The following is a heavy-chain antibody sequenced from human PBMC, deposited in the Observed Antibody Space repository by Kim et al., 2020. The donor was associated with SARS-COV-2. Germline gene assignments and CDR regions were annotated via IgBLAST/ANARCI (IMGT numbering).Heavy chain of an antibody. CDR1: GFTFSSYS. Sequence: GGSLRLSCAASGFTFSSYSMNWVRQAPGKGLEWVSYISSSSTTIYYADSVKGRFTISRDNAKNSLYLQMNSLRAEDTAIYYCARLGHYGYYYDMDVWGQGTTVTVSS. D-gene: IGHD3-10*01. CDR2: ISSSSTTI. CDR3: ARLGHYGYYYDMDV. V-gene: IGHV3-48*04. J-gene: IGHJ6*02.